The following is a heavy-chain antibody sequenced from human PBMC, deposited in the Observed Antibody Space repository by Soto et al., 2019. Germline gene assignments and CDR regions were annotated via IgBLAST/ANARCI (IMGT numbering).Heavy chain of an antibody. CDR2: ISAYNGNT. V-gene: IGHV1-18*01. D-gene: IGHD6-25*01. J-gene: IGHJ3*02. Sequence: ASVKVSCKASGYTFTSYGISWVRQAPGQGLEWMGWISAYNGNTNYAQKLQGRVTMTTDTSTSTAYMELSSLRSEDTAVYYCATSQGAAYAFDIWGQGTMVTVSS. CDR3: ATSQGAAYAFDI. CDR1: GYTFTSYG.